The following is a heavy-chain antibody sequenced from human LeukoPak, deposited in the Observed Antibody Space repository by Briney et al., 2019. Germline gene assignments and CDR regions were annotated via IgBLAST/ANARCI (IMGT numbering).Heavy chain of an antibody. D-gene: IGHD6-19*01. CDR2: IYYSGST. CDR3: ARDLQGSIGFVL. J-gene: IGHJ5*02. V-gene: IGHV4-59*01. Sequence: SETLSLTCTVSGGSISSYYWSWIRQPPGKGLEWIGYIYYSGSTNYNPSLKSRVTISVDTSKNQFSLKLSSVTAADTAVYYCARDLQGSIGFVLWGQGTLVAVSS. CDR1: GGSISSYY.